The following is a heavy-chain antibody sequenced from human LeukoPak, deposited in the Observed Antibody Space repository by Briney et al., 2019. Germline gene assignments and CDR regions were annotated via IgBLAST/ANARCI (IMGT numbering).Heavy chain of an antibody. CDR3: AKEMLRGYYYYGMDV. D-gene: IGHD3-10*01. V-gene: IGHV3-23*01. CDR2: ISDTGGGT. CDR1: RFTFSSYG. J-gene: IGHJ6*02. Sequence: GGSLRLSCAASRFTFSSYGMTWVRQAPGKGLKWVSTISDTGGGTFYADSVKGRFTISRDNSQNTLFLQMNRLRADDTAIYYCAKEMLRGYYYYGMDVWGQGTTVTVSS.